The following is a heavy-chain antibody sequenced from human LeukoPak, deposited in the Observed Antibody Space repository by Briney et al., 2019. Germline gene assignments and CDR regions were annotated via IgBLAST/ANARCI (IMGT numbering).Heavy chain of an antibody. D-gene: IGHD3-22*01. CDR3: ASSGRYDSSGYYYRY. CDR1: GFTSSDYY. CDR2: ISSSGSTI. Sequence: PGGSLRLSCAASGFTSSDYYMSWIRQAPGKGLEWVTYISSSGSTIYYADSVKGRFTISRDNAKNSLYLQMNSLRAEDTAVYYCASSGRYDSSGYYYRYWGQGTLVTVSS. J-gene: IGHJ4*02. V-gene: IGHV3-11*01.